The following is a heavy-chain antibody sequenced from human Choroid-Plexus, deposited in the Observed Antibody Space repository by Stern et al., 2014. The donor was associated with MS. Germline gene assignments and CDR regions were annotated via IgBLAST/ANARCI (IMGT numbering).Heavy chain of an antibody. J-gene: IGHJ5*02. CDR3: AKDRQYLTYFFDH. D-gene: IGHD2/OR15-2a*01. V-gene: IGHV3-30*18. CDR2: VSYDGSNK. Sequence: QVQLGQSGGGVVQPGRPLRLSCVASGFTLGSCAMHWVRQAPGKGPEWVAGVSYDGSNKYYADSVKGRFTISRDNSQNTLYMQMSSLRPEDTAVYYCAKDRQYLTYFFDHWGQGSLVTVSS. CDR1: GFTLGSCA.